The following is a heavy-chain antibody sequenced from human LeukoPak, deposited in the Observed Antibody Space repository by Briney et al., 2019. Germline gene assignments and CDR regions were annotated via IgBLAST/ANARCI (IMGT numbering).Heavy chain of an antibody. CDR3: ARDLEGVGGAFDI. V-gene: IGHV3-30-3*01. CDR1: GFTFSSYA. Sequence: RSLRLSCAASGFTFSSYAMHWVRQAPGKGLEWVAVISYDGSNKYYADSVEGRFTISRDNSKNTLYLQMNSLRAEDTAVYYCARDLEGVGGAFDIWGQGTMVTVSS. CDR2: ISYDGSNK. D-gene: IGHD6-25*01. J-gene: IGHJ3*02.